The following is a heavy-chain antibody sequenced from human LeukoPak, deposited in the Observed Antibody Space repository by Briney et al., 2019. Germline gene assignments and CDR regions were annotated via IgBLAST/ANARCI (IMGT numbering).Heavy chain of an antibody. J-gene: IGHJ4*02. Sequence: PGGSLRLSCAASGFTFSSYSMIWVRQAPGKGLEGVSYISSSSSTIYYTDSVKGRFTISRDNAKNSLYLQMNSLRAEDTAVYYCARDSSSWYYFSYWGQGTLVTVSS. CDR1: GFTFSSYS. V-gene: IGHV3-48*04. CDR2: ISSSSSTI. CDR3: ARDSSSWYYFSY. D-gene: IGHD6-13*01.